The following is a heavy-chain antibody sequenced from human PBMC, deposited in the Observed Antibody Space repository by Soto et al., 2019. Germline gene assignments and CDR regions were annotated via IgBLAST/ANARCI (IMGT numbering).Heavy chain of an antibody. Sequence: QVLLVQSGAEMKQPGSSVSVSCKASGDSFTNYAFTCVRQAPGQGPEWLGGIILALGTPHYSQRFQGRLTITADESSSTVYMELGSLRLDDTAVYYCGRYCTNTKCRGGYYLDLWGQGTLLTVSS. CDR1: GDSFTNYA. D-gene: IGHD2-8*01. CDR3: GRYCTNTKCRGGYYLDL. V-gene: IGHV1-69*01. J-gene: IGHJ5*02. CDR2: IILALGTP.